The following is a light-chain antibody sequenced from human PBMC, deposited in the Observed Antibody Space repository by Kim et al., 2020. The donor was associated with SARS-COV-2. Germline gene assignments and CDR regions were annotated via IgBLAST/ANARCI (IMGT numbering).Light chain of an antibody. CDR1: QDVINY. Sequence: AFVGDRVTITCQASQDVINYLSWYQQRPGKAPKLLIYDASNLESGVPSTFSGSGSATDFNLTISSLQPEDVATYYCQQYYNLPITFGQGTRLEIK. V-gene: IGKV1-33*01. CDR2: DAS. CDR3: QQYYNLPIT. J-gene: IGKJ5*01.